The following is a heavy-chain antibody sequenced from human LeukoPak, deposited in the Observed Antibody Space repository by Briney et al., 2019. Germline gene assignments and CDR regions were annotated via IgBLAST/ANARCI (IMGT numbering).Heavy chain of an antibody. CDR3: ARGGGRFHFDY. CDR2: ISYDGSNK. J-gene: IGHJ4*02. CDR1: GFTFSSYA. Sequence: GRSLRLSCAASGFTFSSYAMHWVRQAPGKGLEWVAVISYDGSNKYYADSVKGRFTISRDNSKNTLYLQMNSLRAEDTAVYYCARGGGRFHFDYWGQGTPVTVSS. D-gene: IGHD1-26*01. V-gene: IGHV3-30*04.